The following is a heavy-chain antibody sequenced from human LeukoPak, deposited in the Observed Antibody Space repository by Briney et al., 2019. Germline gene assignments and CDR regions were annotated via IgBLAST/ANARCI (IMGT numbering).Heavy chain of an antibody. D-gene: IGHD3-3*01. Sequence: PSETLSLTCAVYGGSFSGYYWSWIRQPPGKGLEWIGEINHSGSTNYNPSLKSRVTISVDTSKNQFSLKLSSVTAADTAVYYCARWVGAYYDFWSGYYPDYYYMDVWGKGTTVTVSS. J-gene: IGHJ6*03. CDR2: INHSGST. CDR1: GGSFSGYY. CDR3: ARWVGAYYDFWSGYYPDYYYMDV. V-gene: IGHV4-34*01.